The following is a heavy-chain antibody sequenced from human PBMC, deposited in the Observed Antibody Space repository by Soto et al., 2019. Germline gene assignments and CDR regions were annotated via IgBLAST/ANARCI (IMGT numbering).Heavy chain of an antibody. D-gene: IGHD2-15*01. J-gene: IGHJ6*03. V-gene: IGHV4-31*03. CDR1: GGSISSGGYY. Sequence: QVQLQESGPGLVKPSQTLSLTCTVSGGSISSGGYYWSWIRQHPGKVLEWIGYIYYSGSTYYNPSLTSRVTISVDTSKNQFSLKLSSVTAADTAVYYCARAVAIHYYYCYMDVWGKGTTVTVSS. CDR2: IYYSGST. CDR3: ARAVAIHYYYCYMDV.